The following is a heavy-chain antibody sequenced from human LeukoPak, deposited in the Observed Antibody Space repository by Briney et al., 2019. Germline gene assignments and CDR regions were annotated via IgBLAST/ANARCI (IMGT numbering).Heavy chain of an antibody. Sequence: ASVKVSCKASGYTFTSYGISWVRQAPGQGLEWMGWISAYNGNTNYAQKLQGRVTMTTDTSTSTAYMELRSLRSDDTAVYYCARVAHSSGWSFVDYWGQGTLVTVSS. J-gene: IGHJ4*02. CDR2: ISAYNGNT. CDR1: GYTFTSYG. D-gene: IGHD6-13*01. CDR3: ARVAHSSGWSFVDY. V-gene: IGHV1-18*01.